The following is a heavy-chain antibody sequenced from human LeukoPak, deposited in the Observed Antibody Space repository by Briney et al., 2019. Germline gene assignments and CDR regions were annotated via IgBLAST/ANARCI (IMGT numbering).Heavy chain of an antibody. Sequence: GGSLRLSCAASGFTFDDYAMHWVRQAPGKGLEWVLSISWNSGSIGYADSVKGRLTISRDNSKNTLYLQMNSLRAEDTAVYYCAREGPRGNSQFDYWGQGTLVTVSS. D-gene: IGHD2/OR15-2a*01. CDR2: ISWNSGSI. CDR1: GFTFDDYA. CDR3: AREGPRGNSQFDY. V-gene: IGHV3-9*01. J-gene: IGHJ4*02.